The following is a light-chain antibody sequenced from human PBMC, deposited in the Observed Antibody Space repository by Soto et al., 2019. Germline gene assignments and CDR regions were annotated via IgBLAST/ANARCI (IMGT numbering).Light chain of an antibody. V-gene: IGKV3-15*01. CDR2: GAS. Sequence: EIVMTHSPATLSVSPGERATLSCRASQSVSNNLAWYQQKPGQAPRLLIYGASTRATAIPARFSGSGSGTEFTLTISSLQSEDFATYYCQKYNSAPHTFGQGTKLEIK. J-gene: IGKJ2*01. CDR3: QKYNSAPHT. CDR1: QSVSNN.